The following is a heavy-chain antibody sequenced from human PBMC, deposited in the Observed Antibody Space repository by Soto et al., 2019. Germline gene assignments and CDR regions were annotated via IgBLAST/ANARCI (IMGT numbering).Heavy chain of an antibody. V-gene: IGHV1-69*06. CDR1: GGTFSSYA. Sequence: QVQLVQSGAEVKKPGSSVKVSCKASGGTFSSYAISWVRQAPGQGLEWMGGIVPIFGTANYAQKFQGRVTITGDKSTRTAYMELSSLRSKDTAVDYWAIDVNWSGGGGYSRGGDYWGQGTLVTVSS. D-gene: IGHD2-15*01. CDR2: IVPIFGTA. CDR3: AIDVNWSGGGGYSRGGDY. J-gene: IGHJ4*02.